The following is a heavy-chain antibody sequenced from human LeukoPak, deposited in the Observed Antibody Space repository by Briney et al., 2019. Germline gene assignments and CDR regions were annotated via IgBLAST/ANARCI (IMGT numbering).Heavy chain of an antibody. D-gene: IGHD3-10*01. V-gene: IGHV4-61*01. J-gene: IGHJ6*02. CDR1: GGSVSSGSYY. CDR3: ARYGSGSYSFGMDV. Sequence: SETLSLTCTVSGGSVSSGSYYWSWIRQPPGKGLEWIGYIYYSGSTNYNPSLKSRVTILVDTSKNQFSLKLSSVTAADTAVYYCARYGSGSYSFGMDVWGQGTTVTVSS. CDR2: IYYSGST.